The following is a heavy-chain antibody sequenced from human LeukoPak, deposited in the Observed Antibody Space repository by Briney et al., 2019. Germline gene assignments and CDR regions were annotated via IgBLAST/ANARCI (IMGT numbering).Heavy chain of an antibody. D-gene: IGHD5-18*01. Sequence: SETLSLTCAVYGGSLSGYYWSWIRQPPGKGLEWIGEINHSGSTNYNPSLKSRVTISVDTSKNQFSLKLSSVTAADTAVYYCARGTAMVSIDYWGQGTLVTVSS. V-gene: IGHV4-34*01. CDR2: INHSGST. J-gene: IGHJ4*02. CDR1: GGSLSGYY. CDR3: ARGTAMVSIDY.